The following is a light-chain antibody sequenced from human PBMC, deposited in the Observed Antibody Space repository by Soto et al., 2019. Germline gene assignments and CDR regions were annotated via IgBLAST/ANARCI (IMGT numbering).Light chain of an antibody. CDR1: RGISSY. CDR2: AAS. V-gene: IGKV1-8*01. CDR3: QHYNSYSEA. J-gene: IGKJ1*01. Sequence: AIRMTQSPSSLSASTGDRVTITCRASRGISSYLAWYQQKPGKAPKLLIYAASTLQSGVPSRFSGSGSGTEFTLTISSLQPDDFATYYCQHYNSYSEAFGQGTKVDI.